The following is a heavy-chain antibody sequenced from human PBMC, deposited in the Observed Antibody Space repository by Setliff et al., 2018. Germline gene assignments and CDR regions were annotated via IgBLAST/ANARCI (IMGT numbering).Heavy chain of an antibody. Sequence: TLSLTCTVSGGSISSYYWSWIRQPAGKGLEWIGHIYTGGSANYNPSLKSRVSVSVDTSKNQFSLKLSSVTAADTAVYYCARESRYYYDNLGTLDYWGQGTLVTVSS. J-gene: IGHJ4*02. CDR2: IYTGGSA. CDR1: GGSISSYY. CDR3: ARESRYYYDNLGTLDY. D-gene: IGHD3-22*01. V-gene: IGHV4-4*07.